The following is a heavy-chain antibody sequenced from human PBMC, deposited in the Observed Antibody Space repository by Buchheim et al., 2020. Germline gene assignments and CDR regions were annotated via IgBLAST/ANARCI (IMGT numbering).Heavy chain of an antibody. J-gene: IGHJ3*02. Sequence: QVQLVESGGGLVKPGGSLRLSCAASGFTFSDYYMSWIRQAPGKGLEWVSYISSSGSTIYYADSVKGRFTIPRDDAKNSLYLQMNSLRAEDTAVYYCARDYPTYYDFWSGPGVDAFDIWGQGT. D-gene: IGHD3-3*01. CDR2: ISSSGSTI. CDR3: ARDYPTYYDFWSGPGVDAFDI. V-gene: IGHV3-11*01. CDR1: GFTFSDYY.